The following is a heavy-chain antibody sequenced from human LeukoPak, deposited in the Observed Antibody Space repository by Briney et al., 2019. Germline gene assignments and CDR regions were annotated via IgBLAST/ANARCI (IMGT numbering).Heavy chain of an antibody. D-gene: IGHD3-10*01. Sequence: KPSETLSLTCAVYGGSFSGYYWSWIRQPPGKGLEWIGEINHSGSTNYNPSLKSRVTISVDTSKNQFSLKLSSVTAADTAVYYCARGVYYYGPGDYWGQGTLVTVSS. V-gene: IGHV4-34*01. J-gene: IGHJ4*02. CDR1: GGSFSGYY. CDR2: INHSGST. CDR3: ARGVYYYGPGDY.